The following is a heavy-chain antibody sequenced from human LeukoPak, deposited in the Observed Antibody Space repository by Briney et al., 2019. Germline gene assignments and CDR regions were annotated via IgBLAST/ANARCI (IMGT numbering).Heavy chain of an antibody. CDR3: AKDRFVVVPAASPPFDY. CDR2: IRYDGSNK. D-gene: IGHD2-2*01. Sequence: GGSLRLSCAASGFTFSSYGMDWVRQAPGKGLEWGAFIRYDGSNKYYADSVKGRFTISRDNSKNTLYLQMNSLRAEDTAVYYCAKDRFVVVPAASPPFDYWGQGTLVTVSS. V-gene: IGHV3-30*02. CDR1: GFTFSSYG. J-gene: IGHJ4*02.